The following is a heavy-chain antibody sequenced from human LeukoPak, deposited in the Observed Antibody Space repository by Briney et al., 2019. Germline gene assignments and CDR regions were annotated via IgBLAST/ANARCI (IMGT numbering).Heavy chain of an antibody. D-gene: IGHD3-3*01. J-gene: IGHJ4*02. CDR2: IYYSGST. Sequence: PSETLSLTCTVSGGSISSYYWSWIRQPPGKGLEWIGYIYYSGSTNYNPSLKSRVTISVDTSKNQFSLKLSSVTAADTAVYYCARGGDFWSGYYDYWGQGTLVTVSS. CDR1: GGSISSYY. V-gene: IGHV4-59*01. CDR3: ARGGDFWSGYYDY.